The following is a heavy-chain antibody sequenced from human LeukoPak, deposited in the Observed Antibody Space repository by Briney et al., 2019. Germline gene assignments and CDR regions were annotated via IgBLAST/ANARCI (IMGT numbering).Heavy chain of an antibody. CDR1: GGTFSSYA. Sequence: AASVKVSCKASGGTFSSYAISWVRQAPGQGLEWMGWINPNSGGTNYAQKFQGRVTMTRDTSISTAYMELSRLRSDDTAVYYCARVRRRLTGYYNIKSGWFDPWGQGTLVTVSS. J-gene: IGHJ5*02. D-gene: IGHD3-9*01. V-gene: IGHV1-2*02. CDR2: INPNSGGT. CDR3: ARVRRRLTGYYNIKSGWFDP.